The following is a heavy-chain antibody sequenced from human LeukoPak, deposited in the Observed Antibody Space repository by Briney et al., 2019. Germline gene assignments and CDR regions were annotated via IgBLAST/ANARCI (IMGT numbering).Heavy chain of an antibody. CDR1: GFTFSSYG. V-gene: IGHV3-33*01. Sequence: GGSLRLSCAASGFTFSSYGMHWVCQAPGKGLEWVAVIWYDGSNKYYADSVKGRFTISRDNSKNTLYLQMNSLRAEDTAVYYCARVYASGSYYYYYYMDVWGKGTTVTVSS. J-gene: IGHJ6*03. D-gene: IGHD1-26*01. CDR3: ARVYASGSYYYYYYMDV. CDR2: IWYDGSNK.